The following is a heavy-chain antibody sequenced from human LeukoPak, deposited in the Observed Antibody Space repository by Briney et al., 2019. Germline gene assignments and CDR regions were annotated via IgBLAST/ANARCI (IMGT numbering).Heavy chain of an antibody. CDR2: ISYDGSNK. CDR3: ARESYDENGPYDY. CDR1: GFTFSSYA. Sequence: GGSLRLSCAASGFTFSSYAMHWVRQAPGKGLEWVAVISYDGSNKYYADSVKGRFTISRDNSKNTLYLQMNSLRAEDTAVYYCARESYDENGPYDYWGQGTLVIVSS. V-gene: IGHV3-30-3*01. J-gene: IGHJ4*02. D-gene: IGHD3-22*01.